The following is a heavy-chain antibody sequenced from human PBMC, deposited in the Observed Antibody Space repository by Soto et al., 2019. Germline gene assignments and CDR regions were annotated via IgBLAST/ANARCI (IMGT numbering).Heavy chain of an antibody. V-gene: IGHV3-64*04. Sequence: PGGSLRLSCSASGFTFSRYVMYWVRQAPGKGLEYVSAISSNGGSTYYADSVKGRFTISRDNSQHTLFLQMTSLRAEDTAVYYCAKPSEPFRAPYYFDSWGRGTLVTVSS. CDR2: ISSNGGST. J-gene: IGHJ4*02. CDR3: AKPSEPFRAPYYFDS. D-gene: IGHD1-26*01. CDR1: GFTFSRYV.